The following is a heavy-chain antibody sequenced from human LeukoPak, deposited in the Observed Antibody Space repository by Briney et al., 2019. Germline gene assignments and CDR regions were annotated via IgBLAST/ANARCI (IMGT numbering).Heavy chain of an antibody. Sequence: SETLSLTCTVSGAPITDYYWSWIRQPPAKGLEWIGYIYYTGSPNYNPSLKSRVTLSLDRSQNQFSLKLTSVTAADTAVYYCAYGGVAYKTGYWGQGTLVTVSS. J-gene: IGHJ4*02. V-gene: IGHV4-59*01. D-gene: IGHD4-23*01. CDR2: IYYTGSP. CDR3: AYGGVAYKTGY. CDR1: GAPITDYY.